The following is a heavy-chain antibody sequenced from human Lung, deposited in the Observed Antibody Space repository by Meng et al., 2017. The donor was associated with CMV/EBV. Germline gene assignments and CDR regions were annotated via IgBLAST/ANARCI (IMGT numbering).Heavy chain of an antibody. J-gene: IGHJ4*02. CDR1: GFSFSTSW. Sequence: SXTASGFSFSTSWMSWVRRAPGKGLEWVANIYQDGNEKYYVESVRGRFTISRANAKNSLYLQMNSLRAEDTAVYFCAKEIDPAVAGNQGYFVYWGQGAXVTVSS. CDR2: IYQDGNEK. V-gene: IGHV3-7*01. CDR3: AKEIDPAVAGNQGYFVY. D-gene: IGHD6-19*01.